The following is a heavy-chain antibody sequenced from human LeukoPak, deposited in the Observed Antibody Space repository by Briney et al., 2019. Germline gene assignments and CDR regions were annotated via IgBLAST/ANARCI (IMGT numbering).Heavy chain of an antibody. CDR2: IKQDGSEK. Sequence: TWGSLRLSCAASGFTFSSYWMSRVRQAPGKGLEWVANIKQDGSEKYYVDSVKGRFTISRDNAKNSLYLQMNSLRAEDTAVYYCAKDLSGYSYGLFDYWGQGTLVTVSS. D-gene: IGHD5-18*01. J-gene: IGHJ4*02. CDR3: AKDLSGYSYGLFDY. CDR1: GFTFSSYW. V-gene: IGHV3-7*01.